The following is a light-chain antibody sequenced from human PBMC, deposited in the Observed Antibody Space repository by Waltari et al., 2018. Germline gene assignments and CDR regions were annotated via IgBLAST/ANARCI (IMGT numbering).Light chain of an antibody. CDR3: ATWDDSLNAYV. CDR1: SSNIENNA. CDR2: YDK. Sequence: QSVLTHPPSVSGAPRQRVTISCAGSSSNIENNAETWYHHLPGRAPKLLIRYDKLLPSGASARFSASKSGTSASLAISGLQSDDEADYYCATWDDSLNAYVFGSGTKVTVV. V-gene: IGLV1-36*01. J-gene: IGLJ1*01.